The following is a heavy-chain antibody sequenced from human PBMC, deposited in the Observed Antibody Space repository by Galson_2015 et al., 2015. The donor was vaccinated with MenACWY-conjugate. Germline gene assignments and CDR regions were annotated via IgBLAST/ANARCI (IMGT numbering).Heavy chain of an antibody. Sequence: SLRLSCAASGFTFNSYAMSWVRQAPGKGREWVSGISASGGGTYYPNSVKGRFTISRDNSRNTLYLQMNSLRAEDTAVYYCAKTPLGYYHYVDVWGKGTTVTVSS. CDR3: AKTPLGYYHYVDV. V-gene: IGHV3-23*01. CDR1: GFTFNSYA. CDR2: ISASGGGT. J-gene: IGHJ6*03.